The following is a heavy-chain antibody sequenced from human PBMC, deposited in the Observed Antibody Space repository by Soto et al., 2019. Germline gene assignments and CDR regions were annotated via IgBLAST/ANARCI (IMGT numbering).Heavy chain of an antibody. CDR3: ARDRVLEYYGSGSYSHYFDY. D-gene: IGHD3-10*01. V-gene: IGHV4-59*01. CDR1: GGSISSYY. CDR2: IYYSGST. J-gene: IGHJ4*02. Sequence: SETLSLTCTVSGGSISSYYWSWIRQPPGKGLEWIGYIYYSGSTNYNPSLKSRVTISVDTSKNQFSLKLSSVTAADTAVYYCARDRVLEYYGSGSYSHYFDYWGQGTLVTVSS.